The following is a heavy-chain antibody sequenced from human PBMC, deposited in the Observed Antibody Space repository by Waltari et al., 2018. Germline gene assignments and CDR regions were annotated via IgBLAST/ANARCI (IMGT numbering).Heavy chain of an antibody. Sequence: QVQLVQSGAGVEKPGYSVKVSCKASGGTFSSYAISWVRQATGQGLEWMGGIIPILGIANYAQKFQGRVTITADESTSTAYMELSSLRSEDTAVYYCAGGRYYDFWSGYPPWGQGTLVTVSS. CDR1: GGTFSSYA. J-gene: IGHJ5*02. V-gene: IGHV1-69*04. CDR2: IIPILGIA. CDR3: AGGRYYDFWSGYPP. D-gene: IGHD3-3*01.